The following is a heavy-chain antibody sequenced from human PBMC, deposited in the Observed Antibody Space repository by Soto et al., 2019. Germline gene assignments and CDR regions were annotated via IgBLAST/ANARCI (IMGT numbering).Heavy chain of an antibody. Sequence: GGSLRLSCAASGFTFSNAWMNWVRQAPGKGLEWVGRIKSKTDGGTTDYAAPVKGRFTISRDDSKNTLYLQMNSLKTEDTAVYYCTAVYSSGWYYFDYWGQGTLVTVSS. CDR1: GFTFSNAW. CDR2: IKSKTDGGTT. J-gene: IGHJ4*02. D-gene: IGHD6-19*01. CDR3: TAVYSSGWYYFDY. V-gene: IGHV3-15*07.